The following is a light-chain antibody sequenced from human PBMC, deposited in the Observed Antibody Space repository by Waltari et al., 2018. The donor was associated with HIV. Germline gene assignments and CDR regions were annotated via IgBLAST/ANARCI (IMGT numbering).Light chain of an antibody. CDR2: EVN. Sequence: QSALTQPASVSGSPGQSITISCVGVYDYVSWYQQHPGKAPKLMIFEVNYRPSGVSNRCPGSKSGNTASLTISGLQADDEADYYCSSYGSTVTSYVFGTGTRVNVL. V-gene: IGLV2-14*01. CDR1: VGVYDY. J-gene: IGLJ1*01. CDR3: SSYGSTVTSYV.